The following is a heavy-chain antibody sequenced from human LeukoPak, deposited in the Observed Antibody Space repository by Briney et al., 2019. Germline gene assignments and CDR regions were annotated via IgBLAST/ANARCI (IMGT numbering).Heavy chain of an antibody. CDR3: AKDYGDYVGWFDP. CDR1: GFTFSSYG. V-gene: IGHV3-30*18. D-gene: IGHD4-17*01. J-gene: IGHJ5*02. Sequence: GGSLRLSCAASGFTFSSYGMHWVRQAPGKGLEWVAVISYDGSNKYYADSVKGRFTISRDNSKNTLYLQMNSLRAEDTAVYYCAKDYGDYVGWFDPWGQGTLVTVSS. CDR2: ISYDGSNK.